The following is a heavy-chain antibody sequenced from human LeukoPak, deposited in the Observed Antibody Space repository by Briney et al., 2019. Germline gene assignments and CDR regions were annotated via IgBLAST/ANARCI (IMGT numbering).Heavy chain of an antibody. J-gene: IGHJ4*02. V-gene: IGHV1-18*01. CDR2: ISIYNGNT. CDR3: ARELYASGLGDY. CDR1: GYSFTSYG. Sequence: ASVKVSCKASGYSFTSYGLSWVRQAPGQGLGWMGWISIYNGNTDYTQKLQGRLTMTRDTSTSTAYMELRGLKSDDTAIYYCARELYASGLGDYWGQGTLVTVSS. D-gene: IGHD3-10*01.